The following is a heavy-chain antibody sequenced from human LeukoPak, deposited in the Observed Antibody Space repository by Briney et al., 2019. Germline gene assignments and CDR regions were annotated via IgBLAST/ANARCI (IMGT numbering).Heavy chain of an antibody. J-gene: IGHJ4*02. V-gene: IGHV3-53*01. Sequence: GGSLRHSCAASRFTVITNDITWVRQAPGKGLEWVSLLYSEGNTKYADSVQGRFTISRDNSKNTLYLEMNSLSPDDTAVYYCARGVEPLAANTLAYWRQGTLVTVSS. CDR2: LYSEGNT. D-gene: IGHD1-14*01. CDR1: RFTVITND. CDR3: ARGVEPLAANTLAY.